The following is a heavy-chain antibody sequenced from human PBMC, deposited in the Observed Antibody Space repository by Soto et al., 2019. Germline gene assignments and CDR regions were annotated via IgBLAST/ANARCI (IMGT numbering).Heavy chain of an antibody. Sequence: SETLSLTCTVSGGSISSGDYYWSWIRQPPGKGLEWIGYIYYSGSTYYNPSLKSRVTISVDTSKNQFSLKLSSVTAADTAVYYCAREGAYDSSGFDYWGQGTLVTVSS. CDR3: AREGAYDSSGFDY. CDR1: GGSISSGDYY. V-gene: IGHV4-30-4*01. D-gene: IGHD3-22*01. CDR2: IYYSGST. J-gene: IGHJ4*02.